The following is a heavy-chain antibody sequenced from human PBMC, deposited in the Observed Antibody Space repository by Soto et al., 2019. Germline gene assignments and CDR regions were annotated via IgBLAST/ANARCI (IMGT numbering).Heavy chain of an antibody. CDR1: GDSVSSNSAA. Sequence: PSQTLSLTCAISGDSVSSNSAAWNWIRQSPSRGLEWLGRTYYRSKWYNDYAVSVKSRITINPDTSKNQFSLQLNSVTPEDTAVYYCARVPYDFWSGSKYYFDYWGQGTLVTVSS. J-gene: IGHJ4*02. V-gene: IGHV6-1*01. CDR3: ARVPYDFWSGSKYYFDY. CDR2: TYYRSKWYN. D-gene: IGHD3-3*01.